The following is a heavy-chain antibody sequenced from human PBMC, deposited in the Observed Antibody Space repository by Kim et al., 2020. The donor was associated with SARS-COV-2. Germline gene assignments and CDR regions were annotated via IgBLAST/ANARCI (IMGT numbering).Heavy chain of an antibody. Sequence: ASVKVSCKASGYTFTNYAINWVRQAPGQGLEWMGWINTNTGNPTYAQACTGRFVFSLDTSISTAYLQISSLKAEDTAVYYCALYYSESSGNAPPCAVWGQGTMVVVSS. CDR1: GYTFTNYA. CDR3: ALYYSESSGNAPPCAV. J-gene: IGHJ3*01. CDR2: INTNTGNP. V-gene: IGHV7-4-1*02. D-gene: IGHD3-22*01.